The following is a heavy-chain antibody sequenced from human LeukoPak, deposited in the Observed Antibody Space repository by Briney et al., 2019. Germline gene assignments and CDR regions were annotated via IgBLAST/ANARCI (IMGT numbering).Heavy chain of an antibody. V-gene: IGHV3-9*01. Sequence: PGGSLRLSCAASGFTFDDYAMHWVRQAPGKGLEWVSGISWNSGSIGYADSVKGRFTISRDNAKNSLYLQMNSLRAEDTALYYCAKAVGENKDYYDSSGYLRGFDYWGQGALVTVSS. D-gene: IGHD3-22*01. CDR2: ISWNSGSI. CDR3: AKAVGENKDYYDSSGYLRGFDY. CDR1: GFTFDDYA. J-gene: IGHJ4*02.